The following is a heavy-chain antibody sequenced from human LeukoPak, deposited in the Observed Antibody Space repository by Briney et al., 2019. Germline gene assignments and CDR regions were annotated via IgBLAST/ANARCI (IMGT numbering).Heavy chain of an antibody. CDR2: IYSGGST. J-gene: IGHJ5*02. CDR3: ARDGGYMAVAGTGWFDP. D-gene: IGHD6-19*01. Sequence: PSGGSLRLSCAASGFTVSSNYMSWVRQAPGKGLEWVSVIYSGGSTYYADSVKGRFTISRDNAKNSLYLQMNSLRDEDTAVYYCARDGGYMAVAGTGWFDPWGQGTLVTVSS. CDR1: GFTVSSNY. V-gene: IGHV3-53*01.